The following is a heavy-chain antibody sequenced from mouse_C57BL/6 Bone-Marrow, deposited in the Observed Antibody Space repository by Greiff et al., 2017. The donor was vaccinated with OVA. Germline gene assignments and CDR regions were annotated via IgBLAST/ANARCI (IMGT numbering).Heavy chain of an antibody. CDR2: IYPGSGNT. D-gene: IGHD1-1*01. CDR3: ARTTVVAYYFDY. V-gene: IGHV1-76*01. CDR1: GYTFTDYY. J-gene: IGHJ2*01. Sequence: VQLQQSGAELVRPGASVKLSCKASGYTFTDYYINWVKQRPGQGLEWIARIYPGSGNTYYNEKFKGKATLTAEKSSSTAYMQLSSLTSEDSAVYFCARTTVVAYYFDYWGQGTTLTVSS.